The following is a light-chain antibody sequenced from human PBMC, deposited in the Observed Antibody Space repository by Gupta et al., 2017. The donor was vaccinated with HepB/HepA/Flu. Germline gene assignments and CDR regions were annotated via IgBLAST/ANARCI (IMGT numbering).Light chain of an antibody. Sequence: EIVLTQSPDTLSLSPGERATLSCRASLSVSANYLAWYQQNPGQAPRLLIYGASSRATGIPDRITGSGSGTDFTLTISLLEPEDFAVYYCQYDGSSGFTFGQGTKMEIK. CDR1: LSVSANY. V-gene: IGKV3-20*01. J-gene: IGKJ2*01. CDR2: GAS. CDR3: QYDGSSGFT.